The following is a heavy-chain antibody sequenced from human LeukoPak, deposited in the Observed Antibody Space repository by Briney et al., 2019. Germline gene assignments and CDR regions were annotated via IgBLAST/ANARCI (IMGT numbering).Heavy chain of an antibody. Sequence: ASVKVSCKTSGYSFTSYNLHWVRQAPGQRLEWMGIINPSGGNTNYAQKFQGRVTMTRDTSTSTVYMELSSLKSEGTAVYYCARGGGEGGFDPWGQGTLVTVSS. CDR3: ARGGGEGGFDP. V-gene: IGHV1-46*01. CDR1: GYSFTSYN. CDR2: INPSGGNT. J-gene: IGHJ5*02. D-gene: IGHD2-15*01.